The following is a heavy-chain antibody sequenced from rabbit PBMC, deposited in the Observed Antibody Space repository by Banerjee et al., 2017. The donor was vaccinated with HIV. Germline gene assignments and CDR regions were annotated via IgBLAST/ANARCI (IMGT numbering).Heavy chain of an antibody. CDR2: VDGSNSDNS. Sequence: QSLEASGGDLVKPGASLTLTCKASGIDFSNYWMCWVRQAPGKGLEWIACVDGSNSDNSYYASWAKGRFTISKTSSTTVTLQMTSLTAADTATYFCARNPHAGSSSNLWGQGTLVTVS. CDR1: GIDFSNYW. CDR3: ARNPHAGSSSNL. J-gene: IGHJ4*01. D-gene: IGHD8-1*01. V-gene: IGHV1S40*01.